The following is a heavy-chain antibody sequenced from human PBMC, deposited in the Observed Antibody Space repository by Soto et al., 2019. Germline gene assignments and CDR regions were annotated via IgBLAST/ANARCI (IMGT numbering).Heavy chain of an antibody. V-gene: IGHV1-69*12. Sequence: QVQLVQSGAEVKKPGSSVKVSCKASGGTFSSYVISWVRQAPGQGLEWMGGIIPIFGTANYAQKFQGRVAIIADESTSTAYMELSSLRSEDTAVFYCASNNNVLNGSYYYGMDVWGLGTTVTVSS. CDR3: ASNNNVLNGSYYYGMDV. J-gene: IGHJ6*02. CDR2: IIPIFGTA. D-gene: IGHD3-9*01. CDR1: GGTFSSYV.